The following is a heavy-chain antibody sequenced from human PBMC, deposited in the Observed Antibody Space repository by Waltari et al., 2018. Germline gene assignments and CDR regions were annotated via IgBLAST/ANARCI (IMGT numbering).Heavy chain of an antibody. V-gene: IGHV4-39*01. J-gene: IGHJ5*02. CDR2: VSSGGNT. CDR1: GGSITSSGYY. CDR3: ARHGYSGGWFDP. Sequence: QLQLQESGPGLVKPSETLSLICTVSGGSITSSGYYWDWIRQSPGTGLEWIGDVSSGGNTNYNPSLRSRVIISTDTSKNQFSLKLVSVTAADTAIYYCARHGYSGGWFDPWGQGTLVTVSS. D-gene: IGHD4-17*01.